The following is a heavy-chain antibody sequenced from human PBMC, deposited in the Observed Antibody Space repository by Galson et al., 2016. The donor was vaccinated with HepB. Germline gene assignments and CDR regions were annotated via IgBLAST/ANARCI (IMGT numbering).Heavy chain of an antibody. CDR1: GFTFSFYS. V-gene: IGHV3-21*01. J-gene: IGHJ3*02. CDR2: ISGSSTYI. D-gene: IGHD6-13*01. CDR3: ARDSGYSGSWNDAFDI. Sequence: SLRLSCAASGFTFSFYSLTWVRQAPGKGLEWVSYISGSSTYIYYADSVRGRFTISRDNAKNSMFLQMDSLRAEDTAVYYCARDSGYSGSWNDAFDIWGQGTMVTVSS.